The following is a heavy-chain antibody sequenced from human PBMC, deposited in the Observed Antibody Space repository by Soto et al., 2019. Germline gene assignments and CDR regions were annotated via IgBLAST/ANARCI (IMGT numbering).Heavy chain of an antibody. D-gene: IGHD3-3*01. V-gene: IGHV3-64D*06. Sequence: GGSLRLSCSASGFTFSSYAMHWVRQAPGKGLEYVSAISSNGGSTYYADSVKGRSTISRDNSKNTLYLQMSSLRAEDTAVYYCVKDLSYDFWSGYYYYYYYYGMDVWGQGTTVTVSS. CDR3: VKDLSYDFWSGYYYYYYYYGMDV. CDR1: GFTFSSYA. J-gene: IGHJ6*02. CDR2: ISSNGGST.